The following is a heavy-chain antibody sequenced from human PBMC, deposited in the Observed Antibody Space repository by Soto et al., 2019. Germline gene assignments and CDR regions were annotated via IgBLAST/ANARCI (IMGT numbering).Heavy chain of an antibody. J-gene: IGHJ4*02. V-gene: IGHV4-30-2*01. CDR2: IYHTVST. Sequence: TLSLTCAVSGGSISSGGYSWSWIRQPPGKGLEWIGYIYHTVSTYYNPSLKSRVTISVDRSKNQFSLKLNSVTAADTAVYYYAKVPDYWGQGTLVTVSS. CDR1: GGSISSGGYS. CDR3: AKVPDY.